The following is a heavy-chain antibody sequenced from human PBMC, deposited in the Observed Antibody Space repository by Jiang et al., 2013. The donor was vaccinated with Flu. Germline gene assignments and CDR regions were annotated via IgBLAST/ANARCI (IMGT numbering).Heavy chain of an antibody. CDR3: AKDWIPPSGEYGGLYFDY. J-gene: IGHJ4*02. CDR1: GFTFSSYG. Sequence: VQLVESGGGVVQPGRSLRLSCAASGFTFSSYGMHWVRQAPGKGLEWVAIISYDGSNKYYADSVKGRFTISRDNSKNTLYLQMNSLRAEDTAVYYCAKDWIPPSGEYGGLYFDYWGQGTLLTV. V-gene: IGHV3-30*18. D-gene: IGHD1-26*01. CDR2: ISYDGSNK.